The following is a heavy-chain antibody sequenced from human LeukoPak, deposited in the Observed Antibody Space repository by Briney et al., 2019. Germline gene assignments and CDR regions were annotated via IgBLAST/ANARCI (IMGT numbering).Heavy chain of an antibody. Sequence: GGSLRLSCVASGFTFSSYWMSWVRQAPGKGLEWVANIKEGGSEKYYVDSVKGRFTISRDNAKNSLYLQVNSLRAEDTAVYYCARGRHDTYYKNGYFYFWCQGTLVTVSS. CDR1: GFTFSSYW. D-gene: IGHD3-10*01. CDR2: IKEGGSEK. V-gene: IGHV3-7*01. CDR3: ARGRHDTYYKNGYFYF. J-gene: IGHJ4*02.